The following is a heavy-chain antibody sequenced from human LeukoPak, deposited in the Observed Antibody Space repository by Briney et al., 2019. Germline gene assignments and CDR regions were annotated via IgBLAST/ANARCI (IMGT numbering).Heavy chain of an antibody. CDR3: ARVSTGPGGGAVDY. CDR2: IYSGGDST. J-gene: IGHJ4*02. V-gene: IGHV3-66*01. CDR1: GFTVSGNY. D-gene: IGHD3-10*01. Sequence: PGGFLRLSCAASGFTVSGNYMTWVRQAPGKGLEWVSVIYSGGDSTYYADSVKGRFTISRDKSKNTLYLQMNSLRAEDTAVYYCARVSTGPGGGAVDYWGQGTLVTVSS.